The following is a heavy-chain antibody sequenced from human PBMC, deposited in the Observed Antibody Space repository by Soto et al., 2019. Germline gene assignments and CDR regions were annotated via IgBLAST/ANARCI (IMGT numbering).Heavy chain of an antibody. CDR2: ISYDGSNK. J-gene: IGHJ6*02. D-gene: IGHD3-3*01. Sequence: VELAESGGGVVQPGRSLSLSCAASGFTFSGYALPWVRQPPGKGLEGMAVISYDGSNKYYAGSVEGRFTISRDNSKNTLFLQMNSLRTEDTAIYYCARAEPAGFGVMTASHYYGMDVWGQGTTVTVSS. CDR3: ARAEPAGFGVMTASHYYGMDV. CDR1: GFTFSGYA. V-gene: IGHV3-30-3*01.